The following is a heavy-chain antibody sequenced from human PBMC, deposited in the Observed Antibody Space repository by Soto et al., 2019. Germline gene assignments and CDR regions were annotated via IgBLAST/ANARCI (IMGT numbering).Heavy chain of an antibody. Sequence: QVQLQESGPGLVKPSETLSLTCTVSGGSISSYYWSWIRQPPGKGLEWIGYIYYSGSTNYNPSLKSRVTISVDTSKNQFSLKLSSLTAADTAVYYCARVYGGYLDYWGQGTLVTVSS. V-gene: IGHV4-59*01. D-gene: IGHD2-15*01. CDR2: IYYSGST. CDR1: GGSISSYY. CDR3: ARVYGGYLDY. J-gene: IGHJ4*02.